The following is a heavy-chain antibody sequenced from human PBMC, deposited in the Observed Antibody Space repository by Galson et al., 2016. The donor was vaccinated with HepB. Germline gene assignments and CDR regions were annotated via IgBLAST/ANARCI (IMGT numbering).Heavy chain of an antibody. J-gene: IGHJ4*02. D-gene: IGHD6-19*01. CDR2: ISYTGSKE. V-gene: IGHV3-30-3*01. CDR3: ARPIHSILSVTGQRDGDY. Sequence: SLRLSCAASRFNFSSFAMHWVRQAPGKGLEWVAEISYTGSKEKYADSVKGRFTIFRDNSKNTLYLQMTSLRADDTAVYYCARPIHSILSVTGQRDGDYWGQGTLVTVSP. CDR1: RFNFSSFA.